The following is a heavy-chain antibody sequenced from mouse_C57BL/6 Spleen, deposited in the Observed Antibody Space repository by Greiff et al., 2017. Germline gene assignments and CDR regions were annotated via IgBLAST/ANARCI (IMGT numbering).Heavy chain of an antibody. J-gene: IGHJ2*01. V-gene: IGHV1-74*01. Sequence: QVQLQQSGAELVKPGASVKVSCKASGYTFTSYWMHWVKQRPGQGLEWIGRIHPSDSDTNYNQKFKGKATLTVEKSSSTAYMQLSSLTSKDSAVYYCAVYDGYYVGGQGTTLTVSS. CDR3: AVYDGYYV. CDR1: GYTFTSYW. CDR2: IHPSDSDT. D-gene: IGHD2-3*01.